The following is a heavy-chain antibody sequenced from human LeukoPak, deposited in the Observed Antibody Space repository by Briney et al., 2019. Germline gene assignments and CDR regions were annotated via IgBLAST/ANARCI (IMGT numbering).Heavy chain of an antibody. D-gene: IGHD3-3*01. Sequence: RASVKVSCKASGYTFTSYGVSWVRQAPGQGLEWMGWISPYNGHTNYAQKFQGRVTITADESTSTAYMELSSLRSEDTAVYYCAAFWSLSYGMDVWGQGTTVTVSS. CDR2: ISPYNGHT. CDR3: AAFWSLSYGMDV. J-gene: IGHJ6*02. CDR1: GYTFTSYG. V-gene: IGHV1-18*01.